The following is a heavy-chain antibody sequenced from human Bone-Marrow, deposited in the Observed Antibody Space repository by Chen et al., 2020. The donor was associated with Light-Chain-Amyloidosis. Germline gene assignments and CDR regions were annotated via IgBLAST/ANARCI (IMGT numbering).Heavy chain of an antibody. CDR1: GYTFPNYW. Sequence: EVQLEQSGPEVKKPGESLKISCKGSGYTFPNYWIGWVRQMPGKGLGWMGVSYPDDSDARYSPSFEGQVTSSADKSITTAYLQWRSLKASDTAMYYCARRRDGYNFDYWGQGTLVTVSS. J-gene: IGHJ4*02. CDR3: ARRRDGYNFDY. V-gene: IGHV5-51*01. CDR2: SYPDDSDA. D-gene: IGHD5-12*01.